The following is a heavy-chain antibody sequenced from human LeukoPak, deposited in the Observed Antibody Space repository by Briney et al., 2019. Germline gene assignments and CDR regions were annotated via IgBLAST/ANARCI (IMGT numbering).Heavy chain of an antibody. Sequence: GGSLRLSCAASGFTFSSYSMNWVRQAPGKGLEWVAYVSSSTNSIYYADSVKGRFTISRDNAKNSLYLQMNSLRAEDTAVYYCARDKYMGVWGQGTLVTVSS. CDR3: ARDKYMGV. V-gene: IGHV3-48*01. J-gene: IGHJ4*02. CDR2: VSSSTNSI. CDR1: GFTFSSYS. D-gene: IGHD6-6*01.